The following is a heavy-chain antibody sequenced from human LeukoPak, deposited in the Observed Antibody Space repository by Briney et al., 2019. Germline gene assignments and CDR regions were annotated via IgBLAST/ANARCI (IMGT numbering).Heavy chain of an antibody. CDR1: GFTFSSYA. V-gene: IGHV3-23*01. CDR2: ISGSGGST. CDR3: AKGILSGDSLFDY. J-gene: IGHJ4*02. Sequence: PGGSLRLSCAASGFTFSSYAMSWVRQAPGKGLEWVSAISGSGGSTYYADSVKGRFTISRDNSKNTLYLQMSSLRAEDTAVYYCAKGILSGDSLFDYWGQGTLVTVSS. D-gene: IGHD4-17*01.